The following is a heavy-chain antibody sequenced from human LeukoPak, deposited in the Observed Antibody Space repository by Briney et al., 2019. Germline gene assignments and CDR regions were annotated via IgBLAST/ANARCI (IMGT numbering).Heavy chain of an antibody. CDR3: ARLAGQADWFDP. V-gene: IGHV1-69*13. CDR2: IIPIFGTA. CDR1: GGTFSSYA. D-gene: IGHD2-15*01. Sequence: GASVKVSCKASGGTFSSYAIGWVRQAPGQGLEWMGGIIPIFGTANYAQKFQGRVTITADESTSTAYMELSSLRSEDTAVYYCARLAGQADWFDPWGQGTLVTVSS. J-gene: IGHJ5*02.